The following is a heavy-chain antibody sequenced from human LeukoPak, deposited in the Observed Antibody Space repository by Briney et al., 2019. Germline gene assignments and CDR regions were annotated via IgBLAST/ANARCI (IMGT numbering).Heavy chain of an antibody. CDR3: ARAGQRWLQSGNSFDY. J-gene: IGHJ4*02. CDR1: GYTFTSYD. Sequence: ASVKVSCKASGYTFTSYDINWVRQATGQGLDWMGWMNPNSGNTGYAQKFQGRVTITRNTSISKAYMELSSLRSEDTAVYYCARAGQRWLQSGNSFDYWGQGTLVTVSS. CDR2: MNPNSGNT. D-gene: IGHD5-24*01. V-gene: IGHV1-8*03.